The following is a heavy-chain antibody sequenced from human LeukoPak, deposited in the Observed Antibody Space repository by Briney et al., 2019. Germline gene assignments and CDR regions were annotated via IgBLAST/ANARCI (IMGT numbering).Heavy chain of an antibody. CDR1: GASISSGTYY. CDR3: AGGGFMITLGGLYNMDV. J-gene: IGHJ6*03. D-gene: IGHD3-16*01. Sequence: PSETLSLTCTVSGASISSGTYYWSWIRQPAGKGLEWIGRIYTSGSTNYNPSLKSRVTISVDTSKNQVSLKLSSVTAADTAVYYCAGGGFMITLGGLYNMDVWGKGTTVVISS. V-gene: IGHV4-61*02. CDR2: IYTSGST.